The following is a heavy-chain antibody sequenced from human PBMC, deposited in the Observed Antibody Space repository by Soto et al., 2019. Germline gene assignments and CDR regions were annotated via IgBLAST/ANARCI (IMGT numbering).Heavy chain of an antibody. CDR3: ARDWRQMSRGGFFDY. J-gene: IGHJ4*02. V-gene: IGHV1-69*06. Sequence: QVRLVQSGAEVKKPGSSVKLSCKVSGGNSNSYFIAWVRQAPGQGLQWLGTIVPLSGTPNHAHKFQGRVTITADTSTNTAYLELGSLRYEDTAIYYCARDWRQMSRGGFFDYWGQGSLVTISS. CDR2: IVPLSGTP. D-gene: IGHD3-3*01. CDR1: GGNSNSYF.